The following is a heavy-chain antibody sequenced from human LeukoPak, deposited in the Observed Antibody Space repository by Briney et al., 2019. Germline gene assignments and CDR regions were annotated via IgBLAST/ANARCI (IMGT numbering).Heavy chain of an antibody. D-gene: IGHD5-18*01. CDR1: GCSISSYY. Sequence: SETLSLTCTVSGCSISSYYWSWIRQPPGKGLEWVGCIYYSGSTNYNPSLKRRVTISVDTSKNQFSMKLSSVTAADTAVYYCARDTAMGLYYYGMDVWGKGTTVTVSS. CDR2: IYYSGST. CDR3: ARDTAMGLYYYGMDV. V-gene: IGHV4-59*01. J-gene: IGHJ6*04.